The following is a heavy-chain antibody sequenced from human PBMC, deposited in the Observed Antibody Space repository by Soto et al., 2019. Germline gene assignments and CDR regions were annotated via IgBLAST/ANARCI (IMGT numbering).Heavy chain of an antibody. CDR2: ISSSGATI. CDR3: VRVGYAYGNDP. J-gene: IGHJ5*02. D-gene: IGHD3-10*01. V-gene: IGHV3-11*01. CDR1: GFTFSDYY. Sequence: QVQLVESGGGLVKSGGSLRLSCAASGFTFSDYYMSWIRQAPGKGLEWISYISSSGATIYYADSVKGRFTTSRDNANNSVFLEMNSLRAEDTAVYYCVRVGYAYGNDPWGQGTLVAVSS.